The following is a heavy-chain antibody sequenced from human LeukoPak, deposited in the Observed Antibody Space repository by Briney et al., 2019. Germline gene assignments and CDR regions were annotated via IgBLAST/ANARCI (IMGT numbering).Heavy chain of an antibody. CDR1: GFTFSSYW. D-gene: IGHD7-27*01. J-gene: IGHJ4*02. CDR3: AKDLGSHFDH. V-gene: IGHV3-30*18. CDR2: ISYDGSNK. Sequence: SGGSLRLSCEVSGFTFSSYWMNWVRQAPGKGLEWVAVISYDGSNKYYADSVKGRFTISRDNSKNTLYLQMNSLRAEDTAVYYCAKDLGSHFDHWGQGTLVTVSS.